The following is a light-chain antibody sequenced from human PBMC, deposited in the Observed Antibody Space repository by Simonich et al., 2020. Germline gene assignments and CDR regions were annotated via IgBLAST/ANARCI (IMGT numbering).Light chain of an antibody. CDR3: QQYYSTPWT. CDR2: WAS. Sequence: DIVMTQSPDSLAVSLGERATINCKSSKSVLYSSNNKNYLAWYQQKPGQTPKLLIYWASTRDSGVPDRFSGSGSGTDFTLTISSVQAEDVAVYYCQQYYSTPWTFGQGTKVEIK. J-gene: IGKJ1*01. V-gene: IGKV4-1*01. CDR1: KSVLYSSNNKNY.